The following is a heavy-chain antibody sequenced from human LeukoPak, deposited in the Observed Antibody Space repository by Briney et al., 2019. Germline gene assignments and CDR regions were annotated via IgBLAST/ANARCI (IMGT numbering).Heavy chain of an antibody. CDR1: GFTLSSYA. D-gene: IGHD5-24*01. CDR3: ARGVLEPFDY. Sequence: QPGGSLRLSCAASGFTLSSYAMHWVSQAPGKGLEWVAVISYDGSNKYYADSVKGRFTISRDNAKNTLYLEMDSLRVVDTAVYYCARGVLEPFDYWGQATLVTISS. J-gene: IGHJ4*02. CDR2: ISYDGSNK. V-gene: IGHV3-30*04.